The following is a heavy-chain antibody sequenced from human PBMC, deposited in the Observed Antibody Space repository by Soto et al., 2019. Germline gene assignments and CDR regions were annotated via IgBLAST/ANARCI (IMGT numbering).Heavy chain of an antibody. CDR2: ISAHNGNT. V-gene: IGHV1-18*01. D-gene: IGHD1-1*01. CDR3: ARGRYGDY. Sequence: QVHLVQSGAEVKKPGSSVKVSCKSSGYDFTTYGITWVRQAPGQGLEWMAWISAHNGNTDYAQKLQGRVTVTRDTSTSTAYMGLRSLRSDDTAVYYCARGRYGDYWGQGALVTVSS. J-gene: IGHJ4*02. CDR1: GYDFTTYG.